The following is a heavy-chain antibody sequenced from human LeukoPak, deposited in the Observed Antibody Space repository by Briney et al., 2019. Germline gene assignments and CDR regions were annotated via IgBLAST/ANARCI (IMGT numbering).Heavy chain of an antibody. CDR3: VRVRGPAANGWFDT. D-gene: IGHD2-2*01. CDR2: INAGNGNT. J-gene: IGHJ5*02. Sequence: ASVNVSCKASGYTFTSYAMHWVRQAPGQRLEWMGWINAGNGNTKYSQKFQGRVTITRDTSASTAYMELSSLRSEDTAVYFCVRVRGPAANGWFDTWGEGTLVTVSS. V-gene: IGHV1-3*01. CDR1: GYTFTSYA.